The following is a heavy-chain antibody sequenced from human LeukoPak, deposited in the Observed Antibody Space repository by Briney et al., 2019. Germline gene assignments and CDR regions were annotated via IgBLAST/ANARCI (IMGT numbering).Heavy chain of an antibody. CDR2: INPNSGGT. J-gene: IGHJ5*02. V-gene: IGHV1-2*04. D-gene: IGHD2-21*02. Sequence: ASVKVSCKASGYTFTGYYMHWVRQAPGQGLEWMGWINPNSGGTNYAQKFQGWVTMTRDTSISTAYMELSRLRSDDTAVYYCARVPDTAHNWFDPWGQGTLVTVSS. CDR3: ARVPDTAHNWFDP. CDR1: GYTFTGYY.